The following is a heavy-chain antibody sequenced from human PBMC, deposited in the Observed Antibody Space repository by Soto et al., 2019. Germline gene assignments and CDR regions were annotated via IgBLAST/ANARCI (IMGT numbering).Heavy chain of an antibody. D-gene: IGHD3-22*01. CDR3: ARVYYYDSSGYYFDY. CDR1: GGSISSSSYY. CDR2: IYYSGST. J-gene: IGHJ4*02. V-gene: IGHV4-39*01. Sequence: SETLSLTCTVSGGSISSSSYYWGWIRQPPGKGLEWIGSIYYSGSTYYNPSLKSRVTISVDTSKNQFSLKLSSVTAADTAVYYCARVYYYDSSGYYFDYWGQGTLVTVSS.